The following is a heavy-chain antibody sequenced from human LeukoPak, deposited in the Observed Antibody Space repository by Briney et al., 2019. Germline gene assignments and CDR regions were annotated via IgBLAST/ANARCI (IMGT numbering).Heavy chain of an antibody. CDR2: IYHSGST. CDR3: ARGSSSTAPFDY. J-gene: IGHJ4*02. Sequence: PSETLSLTCTVSGGSISSGGYYWSWIRQPPGKGLEWIGYIYHSGSTYYNPSLKSRVTISVDRSKNQFSLKLSSVTAADTAVYYCARGSSSTAPFDYWGQGTLVTVSS. D-gene: IGHD2-2*01. CDR1: GGSISSGGYY. V-gene: IGHV4-30-2*01.